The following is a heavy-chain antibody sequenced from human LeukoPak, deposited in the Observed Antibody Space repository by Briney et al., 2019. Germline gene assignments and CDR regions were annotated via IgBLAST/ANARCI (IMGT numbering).Heavy chain of an antibody. V-gene: IGHV1-2*02. D-gene: IGHD2-2*01. CDR1: GYTFTGYY. CDR3: AMGGYCSSTSCYLGWFDP. J-gene: IGHJ5*02. Sequence: ASVKVSCKASGYTFTGYYMHWVRQAPGQGLEWMGWIDPNSGGTNYAQKFQGRVTMTRDTSISTAYMELSGLRSDDTAVYYCAMGGYCSSTSCYLGWFDPWGQGTLVTVSS. CDR2: IDPNSGGT.